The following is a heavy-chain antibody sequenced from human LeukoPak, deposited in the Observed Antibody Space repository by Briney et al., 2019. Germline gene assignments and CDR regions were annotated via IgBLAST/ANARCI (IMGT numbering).Heavy chain of an antibody. V-gene: IGHV3-30*02. CDR2: IRYDGSNK. J-gene: IGHJ4*02. D-gene: IGHD2-2*01. CDR3: ARGKVGVCSSTSCYPIPFDY. Sequence: GGSLRLSCAASGFTFSSFGMHWVRQAPGKGLDWVTFIRYDGSNKYYADSVKGRFTISRDNSKNTLYLQMNSLRAEDTAVYYCARGKVGVCSSTSCYPIPFDYWGQGTLVTVSS. CDR1: GFTFSSFG.